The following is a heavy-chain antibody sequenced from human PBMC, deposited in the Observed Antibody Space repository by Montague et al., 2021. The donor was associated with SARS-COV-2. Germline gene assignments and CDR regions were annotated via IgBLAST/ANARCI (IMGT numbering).Heavy chain of an antibody. J-gene: IGHJ6*02. CDR1: GGSISSGGYY. CDR3: AREGGLRYFDWLLRSDYYYYGMDV. D-gene: IGHD3-9*01. V-gene: IGHV4-31*03. Sequence: TLSLTCTVSGGSISSGGYYWSWIRQHPGKGLEWIGYIYYSGSTYYNPSLKSRVTISVDTSKNQFSLKLSSVTAADTAVYHCAREGGLRYFDWLLRSDYYYYGMDVWGQGTTVTVSS. CDR2: IYYSGST.